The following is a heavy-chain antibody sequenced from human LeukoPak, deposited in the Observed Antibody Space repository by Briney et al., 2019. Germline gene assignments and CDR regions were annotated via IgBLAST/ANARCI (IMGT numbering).Heavy chain of an antibody. D-gene: IGHD2-15*01. CDR3: AREPLAAKRNWFDP. V-gene: IGHV1-2*02. J-gene: IGHJ5*02. CDR2: INPNSGGT. CDR1: GYTFTGYY. Sequence: GASVKVSCKASGYTFTGYYMHWVRQAPGQGLEWMGWINPNSGGTNYAQKFQGRVTMTRDTSISTAYMELSRLRSDDTAVYYCAREPLAAKRNWFDPWGQGTLVTVSS.